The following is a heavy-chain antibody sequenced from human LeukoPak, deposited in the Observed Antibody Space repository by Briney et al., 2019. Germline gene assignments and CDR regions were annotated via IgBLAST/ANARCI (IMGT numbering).Heavy chain of an antibody. CDR2: INPNSGGT. CDR1: GYTFTGYY. J-gene: IGHJ5*02. Sequence: ASVKVSCKASGYTFTGYYMHWVRQAPGQGLEWMGWINPNSGGTNYAQKFQGRVTMTRDTSISTAYMELSRLRSDDTAVYYCAREEGTTDWFDPWGQGTLVTVSS. D-gene: IGHD4-11*01. CDR3: AREEGTTDWFDP. V-gene: IGHV1-2*02.